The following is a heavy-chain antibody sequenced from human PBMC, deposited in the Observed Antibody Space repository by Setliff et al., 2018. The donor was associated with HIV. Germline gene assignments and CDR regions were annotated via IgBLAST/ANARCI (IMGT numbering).Heavy chain of an antibody. V-gene: IGHV4-61*02. CDR1: GGSITSGTYY. CDR2: IYTSGNT. Sequence: LSLTCTVSGGSITSGTYYWSWIRQPAGKGLEWIGRIYTSGNTNYNPSLKSRVTISVDTSKNQFSLKLSSVTAADTAVYYCATEYGGYEANWFDTWGQGTLVTVS. CDR3: ATEYGGYEANWFDT. D-gene: IGHD5-12*01. J-gene: IGHJ5*02.